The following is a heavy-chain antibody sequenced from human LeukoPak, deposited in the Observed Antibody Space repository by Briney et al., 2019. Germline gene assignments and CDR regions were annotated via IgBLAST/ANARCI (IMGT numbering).Heavy chain of an antibody. Sequence: SETLSLTCTVSGGSISSYYWTWLRQPPGKGLEWFGYIYYSGSTNHNPSLKRRVTISVATSKYQFSLKLSSVPAADTAVYYCASYADYRFDYWGQGTLVTVSS. CDR1: GGSISSYY. CDR2: IYYSGST. D-gene: IGHD4-17*01. J-gene: IGHJ4*02. CDR3: ASYADYRFDY. V-gene: IGHV4-59*01.